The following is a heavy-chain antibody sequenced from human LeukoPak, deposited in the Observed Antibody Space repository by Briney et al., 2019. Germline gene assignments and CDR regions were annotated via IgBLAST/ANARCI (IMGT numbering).Heavy chain of an antibody. D-gene: IGHD2-2*01. CDR3: ARYLIVVVPAAPPSYWFDP. V-gene: IGHV4-38-2*02. CDR2: IYHSGST. CDR1: GYSISSGYY. Sequence: PSETLSLTCTVSGYSISSGYYWGWIRQPPGKGLEWIGSIYHSGSTYYNPSLKSRVTISVDTSKNQFSLKLSSVTAADTAVYYCARYLIVVVPAAPPSYWFDPWGQGTLVTVSS. J-gene: IGHJ5*02.